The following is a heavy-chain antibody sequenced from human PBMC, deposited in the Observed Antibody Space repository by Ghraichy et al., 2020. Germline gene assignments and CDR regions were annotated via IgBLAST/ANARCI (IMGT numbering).Heavy chain of an antibody. J-gene: IGHJ4*02. D-gene: IGHD3-22*01. Sequence: GGSLRLSCAASGFTFSSYAMTWVRQAPGKGLEWVSGISSGGSSTYYADSVEGRFTISRDNSKNTLYLQMNSLRAEDTAVYYCAKVMRPVVLKSYFDCWGQGTLVTVPS. CDR1: GFTFSSYA. CDR3: AKVMRPVVLKSYFDC. V-gene: IGHV3-23*01. CDR2: ISSGGSST.